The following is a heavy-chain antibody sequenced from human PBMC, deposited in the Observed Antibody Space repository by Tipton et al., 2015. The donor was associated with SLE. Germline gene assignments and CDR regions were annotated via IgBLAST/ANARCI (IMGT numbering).Heavy chain of an antibody. D-gene: IGHD2-2*01. CDR2: IYYSGST. CDR1: GGSISSSSYY. Sequence: TLSLTCTVSGGSISSSSYYWGWIRQPPGKGLEWIGSIYYSGSTYYNPPLKSRVTISVDTPKNQFSLKLSSVTAADTAVYYCASGAGCSSTSCSHPFDYWGQGTLVTVSS. CDR3: ASGAGCSSTSCSHPFDY. J-gene: IGHJ4*02. V-gene: IGHV4-39*07.